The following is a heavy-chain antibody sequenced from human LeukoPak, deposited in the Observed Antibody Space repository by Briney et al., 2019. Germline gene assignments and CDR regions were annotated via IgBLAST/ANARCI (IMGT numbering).Heavy chain of an antibody. Sequence: PGGSLRLSCAASGFTFSSYAMSWVRQAPGKGLEWVSAISGSGGSTYYADSVKGRFTISRDNSRNTLYLQMNSLRAEDTAVYYCAKDASRVGATNWFDPWGQGTLVTVSS. CDR1: GFTFSSYA. V-gene: IGHV3-23*01. CDR2: ISGSGGST. D-gene: IGHD1-26*01. J-gene: IGHJ5*02. CDR3: AKDASRVGATNWFDP.